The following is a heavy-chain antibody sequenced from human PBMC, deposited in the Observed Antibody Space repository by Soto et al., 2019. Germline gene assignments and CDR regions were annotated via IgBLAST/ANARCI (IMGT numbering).Heavy chain of an antibody. D-gene: IGHD4-17*01. CDR1: GFTFSSYW. V-gene: IGHV3-74*01. CDR3: AREDTVTMDAFDI. J-gene: IGHJ3*02. Sequence: EVQLVESGGGLVQPGGSLRLSCAASGFTFSSYWMHWVRQAPGKGLGWVSRINSDGSSTSYADSVKGRFTISRDNAKNTLYLQMNSLRAEDTAVYYCAREDTVTMDAFDIWGQGTMVTVSS. CDR2: INSDGSST.